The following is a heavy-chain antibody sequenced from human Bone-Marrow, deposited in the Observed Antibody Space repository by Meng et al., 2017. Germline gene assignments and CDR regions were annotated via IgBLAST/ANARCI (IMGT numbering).Heavy chain of an antibody. CDR3: VRGVSGTVADY. CDR1: GGSLNNYV. D-gene: IGHD1-1*01. J-gene: IGHJ4*02. CDR2: IKSGVYT. V-gene: IGHV4-34*01. Sequence: QVQVHQSVAGLVKQSETLSLTCAVYGGSLNNYVWSWIRPPPGQGLEWIGEIKSGVYTNYNPSLKSRVTISVDTSKNQVSLKLTSVTAADTALYYCVRGVSGTVADYWGQGTRVT.